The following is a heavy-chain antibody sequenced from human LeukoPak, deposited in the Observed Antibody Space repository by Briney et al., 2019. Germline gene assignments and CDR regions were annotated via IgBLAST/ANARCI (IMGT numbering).Heavy chain of an antibody. V-gene: IGHV1-2*02. CDR2: INPNSGDT. D-gene: IGHD6-13*01. CDR3: ARGETVETGTGPDAFDI. CDR1: GYTFTDYY. J-gene: IGHJ3*02. Sequence: ASVKVSCKASGYTFTDYYMHWVRQAPGQGLEWMGWINPNSGDTKYAQKFQGRVTMTRDTSISTAYMELTRLRSDDSAVYYCARGETVETGTGPDAFDIWGQGTMVTVSS.